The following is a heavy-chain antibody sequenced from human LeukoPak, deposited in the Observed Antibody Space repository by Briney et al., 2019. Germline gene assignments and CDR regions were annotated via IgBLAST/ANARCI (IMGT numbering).Heavy chain of an antibody. V-gene: IGHV3-21*01. Sequence: PGGSLRLYCAASGFTFSSYSMNWVRQAPGKGLEWVSSISSSSSYIYYADSVKGRFTISRDNAKNSLYLQMNSLRAEDTAVYYCARDGSYYDILTGYYSIDYWGQGTLVTVSS. CDR1: GFTFSSYS. CDR2: ISSSSSYI. CDR3: ARDGSYYDILTGYYSIDY. D-gene: IGHD3-9*01. J-gene: IGHJ4*02.